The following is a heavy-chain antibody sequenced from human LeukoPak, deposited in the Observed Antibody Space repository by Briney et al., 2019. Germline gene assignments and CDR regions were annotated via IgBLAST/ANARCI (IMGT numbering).Heavy chain of an antibody. CDR1: GFTFSSYW. CDR3: ASPKTPSGSYGDFDY. Sequence: PGGSLRLSCAASGFTFSSYWMSWVRQAPGKGLEWVANIKQDGSEKYYVDSVKGRFTISRDNAKNSLYLQMNSLRAEDTAVYYCASPKTPSGSYGDFDYWGQGTLVTVSS. J-gene: IGHJ4*02. D-gene: IGHD1-26*01. V-gene: IGHV3-7*03. CDR2: IKQDGSEK.